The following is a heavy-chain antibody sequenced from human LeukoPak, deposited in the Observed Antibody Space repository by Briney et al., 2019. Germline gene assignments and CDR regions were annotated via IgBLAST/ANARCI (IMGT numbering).Heavy chain of an antibody. J-gene: IGHJ3*02. Sequence: SETLSLTCAVYGVSFSDYYWSWIRQSPGQGLEWIGEINHSGRANYNPSLKSRPTLSVRTSTNRLSLTLRSATAADPAVYYCARRAGHDAFDIWGQGTTVTVSS. V-gene: IGHV4-34*01. CDR2: INHSGRA. CDR1: GVSFSDYY. D-gene: IGHD6-13*01. CDR3: ARRAGHDAFDI.